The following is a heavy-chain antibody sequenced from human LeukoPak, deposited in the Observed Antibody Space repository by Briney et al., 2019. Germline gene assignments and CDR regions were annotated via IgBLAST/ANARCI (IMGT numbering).Heavy chain of an antibody. V-gene: IGHV3-48*03. CDR3: ARDPNYFDSSACSLPLHYYYAMDV. J-gene: IGHJ6*02. CDR2: VSRSGTTF. D-gene: IGHD3-22*01. Sequence: GGSLRLSCAASGFTFSSYELNWVRQAPGKGLEWVSYVSRSGTTFYYADSVKGRFTNSRDNAKNSMFLQMNSLRAEDTAVYYCARDPNYFDSSACSLPLHYYYAMDVWGQGTTVTVSS. CDR1: GFTFSSYE.